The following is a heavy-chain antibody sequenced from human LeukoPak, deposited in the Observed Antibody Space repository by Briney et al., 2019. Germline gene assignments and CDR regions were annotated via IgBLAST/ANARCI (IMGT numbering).Heavy chain of an antibody. V-gene: IGHV4-31*03. CDR2: IYYSGST. CDR1: GGSISSGGYY. D-gene: IGHD2-21*02. Sequence: SQTLSLTCTVPGGSISSGGYYWSWIRQHPGKGLEWIGYIYYSGSTYYNPSLKSRVTISVDTSKNQFSLKLSSVTAADTAVYYCAATHIVVVTGGAFDIWGQGTMVTVSS. J-gene: IGHJ3*02. CDR3: AATHIVVVTGGAFDI.